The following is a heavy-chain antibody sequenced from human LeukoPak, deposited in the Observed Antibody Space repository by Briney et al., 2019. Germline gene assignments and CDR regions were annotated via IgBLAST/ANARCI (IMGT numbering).Heavy chain of an antibody. CDR3: AKGPPSYGYYFDY. CDR1: GFTFSSYS. Sequence: PGGSLRLSCAASGFTFSSYSMNWVRQAPGKGLEWVSYISSSSSTIYYADSVKGRFTTSRDNSKNTLYLQMNSLRAEDTAVYYCAKGPPSYGYYFDYWGQGTLVTVSS. V-gene: IGHV3-48*01. CDR2: ISSSSSTI. J-gene: IGHJ4*02. D-gene: IGHD2/OR15-2a*01.